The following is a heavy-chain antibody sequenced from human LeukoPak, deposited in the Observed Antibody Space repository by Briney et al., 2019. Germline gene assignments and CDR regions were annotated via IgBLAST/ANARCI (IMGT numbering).Heavy chain of an antibody. CDR3: AAGSYYFDY. V-gene: IGHV4-59*12. D-gene: IGHD1-26*01. CDR2: IYYSGST. J-gene: IGHJ4*02. CDR1: GGSISSYY. Sequence: SETLSLTCTVSGGSISSYYWSWIRQPPGKGLEWIGYIYYSGSTNYNPSLKSRVTISVDTSKNQFSLKLSSVTAADTAVYYCAAGSYYFDYWGQGTLVTVSS.